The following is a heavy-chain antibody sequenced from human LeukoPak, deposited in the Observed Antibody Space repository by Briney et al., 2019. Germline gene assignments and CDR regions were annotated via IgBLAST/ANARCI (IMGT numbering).Heavy chain of an antibody. CDR2: ISYDGSNK. CDR3: AKDGDADIGYYYGSGSYYKEGSSYGMDV. CDR1: GFTFSSYG. J-gene: IGHJ6*04. D-gene: IGHD3-10*01. V-gene: IGHV3-30*18. Sequence: PGRSLRLSCAASGFTFSSYGMHWVRQAPGKGLEWVAVISYDGSNKYYADSVKGRFTISRDNSKNTLYLQMNSLGAEDTAVYYCAKDGDADIGYYYGSGSYYKEGSSYGMDVWGKGTAVTVSS.